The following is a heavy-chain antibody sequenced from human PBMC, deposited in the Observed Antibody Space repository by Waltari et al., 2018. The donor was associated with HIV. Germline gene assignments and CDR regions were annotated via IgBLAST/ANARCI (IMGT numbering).Heavy chain of an antibody. CDR1: GFTFTNAW. J-gene: IGHJ4*02. CDR2: FKSETDGGTT. Sequence: EVQLVESGGGLVKPGGSLRLSCAASGFTFTNAWMSWVRQASGKGLEWVGRFKSETDGGTTDYAAPVKGRFTISRDDSKNTLYLQMNSLKTEDTAVYYCTTGDIVVVTDYWGQGTLVTVSS. D-gene: IGHD2-21*02. CDR3: TTGDIVVVTDY. V-gene: IGHV3-15*01.